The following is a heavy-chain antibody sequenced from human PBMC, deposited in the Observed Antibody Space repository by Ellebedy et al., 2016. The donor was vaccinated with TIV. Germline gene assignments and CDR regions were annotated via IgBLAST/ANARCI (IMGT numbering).Heavy chain of an antibody. J-gene: IGHJ2*01. Sequence: ASVKVSXXASGYTFTSYYMHWVRQPPGQGLEWMGIINPSGGSTNYAQKLQGRVTMTTDTSTSTAYMELRSLRSDDTAVYYCARDRLELLNWYFDLWGRGTLVTVSS. CDR1: GYTFTSYY. CDR2: INPSGGST. CDR3: ARDRLELLNWYFDL. D-gene: IGHD1-7*01. V-gene: IGHV1-46*01.